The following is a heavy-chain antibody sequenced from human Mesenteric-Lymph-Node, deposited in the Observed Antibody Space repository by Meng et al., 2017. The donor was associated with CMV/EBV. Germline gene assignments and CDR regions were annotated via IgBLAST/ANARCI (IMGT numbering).Heavy chain of an antibody. J-gene: IGHJ2*01. CDR3: VGLPKSGHWHFDL. CDR2: IDNSGYSI. CDR1: GFTFSDFY. Sequence: GGSLRLSCAASGFTFSDFYMSWIRQAPGKGLEWLSYIDNSGYSIYYAESVKGRFTISRDSAKNSLYLQMNSLRAEDTAVYYCVGLPKSGHWHFDLWGRGTLVTVSS. V-gene: IGHV3-11*04. D-gene: IGHD1-26*01.